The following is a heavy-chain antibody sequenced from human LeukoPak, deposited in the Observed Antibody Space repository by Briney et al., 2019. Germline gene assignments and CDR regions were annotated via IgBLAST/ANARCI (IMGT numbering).Heavy chain of an antibody. D-gene: IGHD2-2*02. J-gene: IGHJ5*02. CDR2: INHSGST. CDR1: GGSFSGYY. Sequence: SETLSLTCAVYGGSFSGYYWNWIRQPPGKGLEWIGEINHSGSTNYNPSLKSRVTISVDTSKNQFSLKLSSVTAADTAVYYCASSFIVVPAAIPWGQGTLVTVSS. V-gene: IGHV4-34*01. CDR3: ASSFIVVPAAIP.